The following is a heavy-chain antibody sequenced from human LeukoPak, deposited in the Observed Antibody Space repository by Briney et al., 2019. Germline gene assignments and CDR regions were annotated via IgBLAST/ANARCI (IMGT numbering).Heavy chain of an antibody. CDR3: ATGGNSGVYFDY. D-gene: IGHD4-23*01. CDR1: GFTVSRNC. V-gene: IGHV3-66*01. J-gene: IGHJ4*02. CDR2: IYSGGTT. Sequence: GGSLRLSCAASGFTVSRNCMSWVRQAPGKGLEWVSVIYSGGTTYYADSVKGRFTISRDNSKNTLYLQMNSLRAEDTAVYYCATGGNSGVYFDYWGQGTLVTVSS.